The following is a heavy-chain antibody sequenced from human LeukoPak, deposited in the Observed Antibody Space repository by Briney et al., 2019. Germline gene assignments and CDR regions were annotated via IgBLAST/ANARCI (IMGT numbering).Heavy chain of an antibody. J-gene: IGHJ6*03. Sequence: GGSLRLSCAASGLTFSSYSMNWVRQAPGKGLEWVSYISSSSSTIYYADSVKGRFTISRDNAKNSLYLQMNSLRDEDTAVCYCARFGSWDSHHYYYYYMDVWGKGTTVTVSS. CDR2: ISSSSSTI. CDR1: GLTFSSYS. CDR3: ARFGSWDSHHYYYYYMDV. D-gene: IGHD1-26*01. V-gene: IGHV3-48*02.